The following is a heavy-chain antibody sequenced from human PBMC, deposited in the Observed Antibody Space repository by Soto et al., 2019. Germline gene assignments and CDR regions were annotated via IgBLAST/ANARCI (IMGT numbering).Heavy chain of an antibody. D-gene: IGHD6-13*01. J-gene: IGHJ4*02. Sequence: EVQLVESGGGLVKPGGSLRLSCAASGFTFSSYSMNWVRQAPGKGLEWVSSISSSSSYIYYADSVKGRFTISRDNARNSLYLQMNSLRAEDTAVYYCARDLGDSSSWYSPYYWGQGTLVTVSS. CDR3: ARDLGDSSSWYSPYY. CDR1: GFTFSSYS. V-gene: IGHV3-21*01. CDR2: ISSSSSYI.